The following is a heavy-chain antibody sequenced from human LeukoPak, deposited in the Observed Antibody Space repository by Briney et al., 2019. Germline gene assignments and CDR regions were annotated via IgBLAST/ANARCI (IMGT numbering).Heavy chain of an antibody. CDR2: IYHSGST. D-gene: IGHD2-2*01. Sequence: SQTLSLTRAVSGGSISSGGYSWSWIRQPPGKGLEWIGYIYHSGSTYYNPSLKSRVTISVDRSKNQFSLKLSSVTAADTAVYYCARGGYCSSTSCYRWFDPWGQGTLVTVSS. CDR3: ARGGYCSSTSCYRWFDP. V-gene: IGHV4-30-2*01. CDR1: GGSISSGGYS. J-gene: IGHJ5*02.